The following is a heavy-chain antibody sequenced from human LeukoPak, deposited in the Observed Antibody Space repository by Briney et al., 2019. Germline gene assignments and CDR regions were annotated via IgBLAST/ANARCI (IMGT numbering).Heavy chain of an antibody. CDR1: GGSFSGYY. J-gene: IGHJ4*02. V-gene: IGHV4-34*01. CDR3: ARGRYCSSTSCYRGVFYCFDY. Sequence: RPETPSLTPAVYGGSFSGYYWSWIRQPPGKGLEWIGEINHSGSTNYNPSLKSRVTISVDTSKNQFSLKLSSVTAADTAVYYCARGRYCSSTSCYRGVFYCFDYWGQGTLVTVSS. D-gene: IGHD2-2*01. CDR2: INHSGST.